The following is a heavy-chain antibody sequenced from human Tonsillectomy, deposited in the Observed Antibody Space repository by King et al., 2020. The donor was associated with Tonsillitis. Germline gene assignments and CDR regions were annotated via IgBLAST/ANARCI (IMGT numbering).Heavy chain of an antibody. D-gene: IGHD3-10*01. CDR2: IYYTGST. CDR1: GASITSYF. CDR3: ARAYYGSGIYYTH. Sequence: LQLQESGPGLVKPSETLSLTCTVSGASITSYFWSWIRQPPGKGLEWIGYIYYTGSTNYNPSLQSRVTISLDTSKNQFSLKLSSVTAADTAVYYCARAYYGSGIYYTHWGQGTLVTVSS. V-gene: IGHV4-59*01. J-gene: IGHJ1*01.